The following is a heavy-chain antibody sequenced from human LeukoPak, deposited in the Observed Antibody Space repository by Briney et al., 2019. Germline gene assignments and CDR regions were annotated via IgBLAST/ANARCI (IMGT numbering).Heavy chain of an antibody. CDR1: GYTFTSYG. CDR2: ISAYNGNT. V-gene: IGHV1-18*01. Sequence: VASVKVSCKASGYTFTSYGISRVRQAPGQGLEWMGWISAYNGNTNYAQKLQGRVTMTTDTSTSTAYMELRSLRSDDTAVYYCATALITIFGVVWGQGTLVTVSS. D-gene: IGHD3-3*01. J-gene: IGHJ4*02. CDR3: ATALITIFGVV.